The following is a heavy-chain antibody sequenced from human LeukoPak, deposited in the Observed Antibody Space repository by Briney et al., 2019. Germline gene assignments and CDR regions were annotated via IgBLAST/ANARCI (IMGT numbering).Heavy chain of an antibody. V-gene: IGHV1-69*13. J-gene: IGHJ3*02. Sequence: SVKVSCKASGGTFSSYAISWVRQAPGQGLEWMGGIIPIFGTANYAQKFQGRVTIAADESTSTAYMELSSLRSEDTAVYYCAKDIVVVPAAMADDAFDIWGQGTMVTVSS. CDR2: IIPIFGTA. CDR3: AKDIVVVPAAMADDAFDI. D-gene: IGHD2-2*01. CDR1: GGTFSSYA.